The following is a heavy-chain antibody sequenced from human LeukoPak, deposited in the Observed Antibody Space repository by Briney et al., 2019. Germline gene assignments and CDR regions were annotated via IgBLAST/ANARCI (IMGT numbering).Heavy chain of an antibody. Sequence: GGSLRLSCAASGFRFNTCWMSWVRQAPGKGLEWVSYISSSGSTIYYADSVKGRFTISRDNAKNSLYLQMNSLRAEDTAVYYCAELGITMIGGVWGKGTTVTISS. J-gene: IGHJ6*04. CDR2: ISSSGSTI. CDR1: GFRFNTCW. D-gene: IGHD3-10*02. CDR3: AELGITMIGGV. V-gene: IGHV3-48*04.